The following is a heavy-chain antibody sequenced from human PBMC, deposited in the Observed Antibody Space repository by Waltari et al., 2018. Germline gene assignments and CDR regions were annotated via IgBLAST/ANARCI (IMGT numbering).Heavy chain of an antibody. CDR3: ARGYTRGATIDY. CDR1: GYSISSGYY. V-gene: IGHV4-38-2*01. CDR2: IYHSGST. D-gene: IGHD6-13*01. Sequence: QVQLQESGPGLVKPSETLSLTCAVSGYSISSGYYWGWIRQPPGKGLELIGSIYHSGSTYYNPSLKSRVTISVDTSKNQFSLKLSSVTAADTAVYYCARGYTRGATIDYWGQGTLVTVSS. J-gene: IGHJ4*02.